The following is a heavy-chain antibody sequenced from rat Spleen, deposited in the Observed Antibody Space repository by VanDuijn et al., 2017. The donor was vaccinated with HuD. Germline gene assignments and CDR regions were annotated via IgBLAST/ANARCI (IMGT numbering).Heavy chain of an antibody. CDR2: ISYDGTST. D-gene: IGHD1-12*02. J-gene: IGHJ3*01. CDR3: IWDYYDGTYYYRFPY. V-gene: IGHV5-29*01. Sequence: EVHLVESGGGLVQPGRSLKLSCATSGFTFSNYGMVWVRQAPTKGLEWVATISYDGTSTYYRDSVKGRFTISRDNAKSTLYLQTDSLKSEDTATYYCIWDYYDGTYYYRFPYWGQGTLVTVSS. CDR1: GFTFSNYG.